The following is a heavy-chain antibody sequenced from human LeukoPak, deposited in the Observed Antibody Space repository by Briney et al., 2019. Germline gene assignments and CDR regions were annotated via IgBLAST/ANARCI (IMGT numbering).Heavy chain of an antibody. D-gene: IGHD3-10*01. CDR2: IYYSGST. Sequence: SETLSLTCTVSGGSITSYYWSGIRQPPGKGLEWIGYIYYSGSTNYNPSLKSRVTISVDTSKNQFSLKLSSVTAADTAAYYCASSYYYGSGSYYNSFDYWGQGTLVTVSS. J-gene: IGHJ4*02. CDR3: ASSYYYGSGSYYNSFDY. CDR1: GGSITSYY. V-gene: IGHV4-59*01.